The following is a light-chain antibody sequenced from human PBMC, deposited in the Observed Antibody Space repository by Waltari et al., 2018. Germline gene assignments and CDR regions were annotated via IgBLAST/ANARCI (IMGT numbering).Light chain of an antibody. V-gene: IGKV1-39*01. CDR1: QSISGY. Sequence: DIPMTQSPSSLSASVGDRVSITCRASQSISGYLNWYQPKPGKAPKLLIYATSSLQSGVPSRFSGSGSGTDFTLTISSLQPEDFATYYCQQSYSTRYTFGQGTKLEIK. CDR3: QQSYSTRYT. CDR2: ATS. J-gene: IGKJ2*01.